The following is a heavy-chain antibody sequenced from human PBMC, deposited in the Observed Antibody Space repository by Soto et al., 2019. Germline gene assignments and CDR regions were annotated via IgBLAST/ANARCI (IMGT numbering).Heavy chain of an antibody. D-gene: IGHD3-22*01. CDR2: IYYSGST. J-gene: IGHJ3*02. Sequence: SSETLSLTCTVSGGSISSSSYYWGWIRQPPGKGLEWIGSIYYSGSTYYNPSLKSRVTISVDTSKNQFSLKLSSVTAADTAVYYCARLGLLLQDAFDIWGQGTMVTVSS. V-gene: IGHV4-39*01. CDR3: ARLGLLLQDAFDI. CDR1: GGSISSSSYY.